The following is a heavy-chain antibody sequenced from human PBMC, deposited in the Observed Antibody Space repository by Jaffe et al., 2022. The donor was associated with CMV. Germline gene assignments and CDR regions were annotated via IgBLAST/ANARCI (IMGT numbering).Heavy chain of an antibody. Sequence: QLQLQESGPGLVKPSETLSLTCTVSGGSISSSSYYWGWIRQPPGKGLEWIGSIYYSGSTYYNPSLKSRVTISVDTSKNQFSLKLSSVTAADTAVYYCARRPHRAYASEGGSFDYWGQGTLVTVSS. CDR2: IYYSGST. CDR1: GGSISSSSYY. J-gene: IGHJ4*02. V-gene: IGHV4-39*01. CDR3: ARRPHRAYASEGGSFDY. D-gene: IGHD3-16*01.